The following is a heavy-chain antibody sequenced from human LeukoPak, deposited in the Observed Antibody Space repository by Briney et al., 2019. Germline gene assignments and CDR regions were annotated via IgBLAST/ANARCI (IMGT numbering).Heavy chain of an antibody. J-gene: IGHJ4*02. D-gene: IGHD5-18*01. V-gene: IGHV4-59*01. Sequence: SETLSLTCTVSGGSISSYYWSWIRQPPGKGLEWIGYIYYSGSTNYNPSLKSRVTISVDTSKNQFSLKLSSVTAADTAVYYCARGYSYGFFDYWGQGTLSPSPQ. CDR3: ARGYSYGFFDY. CDR2: IYYSGST. CDR1: GGSISSYY.